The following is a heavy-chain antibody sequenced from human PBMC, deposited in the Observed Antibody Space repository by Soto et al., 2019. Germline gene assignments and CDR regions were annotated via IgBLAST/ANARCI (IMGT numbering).Heavy chain of an antibody. CDR2: TRNKANSYTT. D-gene: IGHD2-15*01. V-gene: IGHV3-72*01. Sequence: EVQLVESGGGLVQPGGSLRLSCAASGFTFSDHHMDWVRQAPGKGLEWVGRTRNKANSYTTKYAASVEGRFIISRDDSKNSLYLKMNSLTTEDTAIYYCARVLTKGGYHCDYWGHGTLVTVSS. CDR1: GFTFSDHH. J-gene: IGHJ4*01. CDR3: ARVLTKGGYHCDY.